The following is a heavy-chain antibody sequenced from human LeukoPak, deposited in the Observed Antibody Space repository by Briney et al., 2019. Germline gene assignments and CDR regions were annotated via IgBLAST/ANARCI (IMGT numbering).Heavy chain of an antibody. Sequence: GASVKVSCKASGYTFTGYFMHWVRQAPGQGLEWMGWINPNRGGTNYAQKFQGRVTTTRDTSISTAYMELSRLRSDDTAVYYCAILTAVPGTSYYGMDVWGQGTTVTVSS. V-gene: IGHV1-2*02. CDR3: AILTAVPGTSYYGMDV. CDR1: GYTFTGYF. CDR2: INPNRGGT. D-gene: IGHD6-19*01. J-gene: IGHJ6*02.